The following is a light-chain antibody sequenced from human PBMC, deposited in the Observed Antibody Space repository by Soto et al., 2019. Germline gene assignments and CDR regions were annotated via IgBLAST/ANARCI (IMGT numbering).Light chain of an antibody. Sequence: EIVLTQSPATLSLSPGERATLSCRASQTVTSSLAWYQQKPGQAPRLLIYAPSNRATGIPARFSGSGSGTDFTLTISSLEPEDFAVYYCQQRHSWPRTFGQGTEVEVK. V-gene: IGKV3-11*01. CDR1: QTVTSS. CDR3: QQRHSWPRT. J-gene: IGKJ1*01. CDR2: APS.